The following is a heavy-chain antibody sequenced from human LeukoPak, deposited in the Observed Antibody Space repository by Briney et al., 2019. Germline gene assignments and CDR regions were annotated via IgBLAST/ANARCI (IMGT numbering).Heavy chain of an antibody. J-gene: IGHJ3*02. D-gene: IGHD6-6*01. CDR3: AREQYSSSSGDAFDI. CDR2: IWYDGSNK. Sequence: GRSLRLSCAASGFTFSRYAMHWVRQAPGKGLEWVAVIWYDGSNKYYADSVKGRFTISRDNSKNTLYLQMNSLRAEDTAVYYCAREQYSSSSGDAFDIWGQGTMVTVSS. V-gene: IGHV3-33*08. CDR1: GFTFSRYA.